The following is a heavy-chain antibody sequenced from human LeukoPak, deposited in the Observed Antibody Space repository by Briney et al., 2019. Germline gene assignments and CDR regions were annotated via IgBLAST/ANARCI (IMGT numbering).Heavy chain of an antibody. V-gene: IGHV3-21*01. CDR2: ISSSSSYI. D-gene: IGHD6-19*01. CDR1: GFTFSSYS. Sequence: GGSLRLSCAASGFTFSSYSMNWVRHAPGRGLEWVSSISSSSSYIYYADSVKGRFTISRDNAKNSLYLQMNSLRAEDTAVYYCARPPIAVAGGYFVDYWGQGTLVTVSS. CDR3: ARPPIAVAGGYFVDY. J-gene: IGHJ4*02.